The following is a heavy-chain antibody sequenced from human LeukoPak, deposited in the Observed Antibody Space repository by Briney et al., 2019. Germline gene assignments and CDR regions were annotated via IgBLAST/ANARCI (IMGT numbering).Heavy chain of an antibody. CDR1: GFTFSSYG. Sequence: SGGSLRLSCAASGFTFSSYGMHWVRQAPGKGLEWVAIIWYDGSNKYYTDSVKGRFTISRDSSKNTLYLQMNSLRAEDTAVYYCARDRVYYFDYWGQGTLVTVSS. J-gene: IGHJ4*02. V-gene: IGHV3-33*01. CDR2: IWYDGSNK. CDR3: ARDRVYYFDY. D-gene: IGHD3-3*01.